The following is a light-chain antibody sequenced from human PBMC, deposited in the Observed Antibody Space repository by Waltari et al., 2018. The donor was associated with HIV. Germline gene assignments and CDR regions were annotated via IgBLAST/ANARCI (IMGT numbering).Light chain of an antibody. Sequence: EIVMTQSPVTLSVSPGERATLSWRASQNIGNKIVWYQRRPGQSPRLVIFATSVRATGIPTRFSGSGSGTDFALTITTLRPEDYGMYYCQQYNGSWTFGRGTRVE. CDR2: ATS. J-gene: IGKJ1*01. CDR1: QNIGNK. CDR3: QQYNGSWT. V-gene: IGKV3D-15*03.